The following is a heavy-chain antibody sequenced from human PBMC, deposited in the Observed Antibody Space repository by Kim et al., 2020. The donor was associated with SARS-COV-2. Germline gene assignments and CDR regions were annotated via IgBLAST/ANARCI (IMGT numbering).Heavy chain of an antibody. J-gene: IGHJ3*02. CDR1: VGTFSSYA. V-gene: IGHV1-69*13. D-gene: IGHD3-9*01. Sequence: SVKVSCKASVGTFSSYAISWVRQAPGQGLEWMGGIIPIFGTANYAQKFQGRVTITADESTSTAYMELSSLRSEDTAVYYCAGAYLKNYDILTGYYSDAFDIRGQGTMVTVSS. CDR3: AGAYLKNYDILTGYYSDAFDI. CDR2: IIPIFGTA.